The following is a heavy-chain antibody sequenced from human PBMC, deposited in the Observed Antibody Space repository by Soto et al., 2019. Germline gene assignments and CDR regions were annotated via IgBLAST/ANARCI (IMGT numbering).Heavy chain of an antibody. CDR2: ISGSGGST. J-gene: IGHJ4*02. CDR1: GFTFSSYA. D-gene: IGHD3-22*01. Sequence: GGSLRLSCAASGFTFSSYAMSWVRQAPGKGLEWVSAISGSGGSTYYADSVKGRFTISRDNSKNTLYMQMNSLRAEDTAVYYCAKDTYYYDSSGYEGLYYFDYWGQGTLVTVSS. V-gene: IGHV3-23*01. CDR3: AKDTYYYDSSGYEGLYYFDY.